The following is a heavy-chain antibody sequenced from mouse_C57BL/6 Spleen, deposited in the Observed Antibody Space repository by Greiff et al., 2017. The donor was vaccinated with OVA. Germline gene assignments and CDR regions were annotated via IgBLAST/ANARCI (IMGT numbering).Heavy chain of an antibody. D-gene: IGHD2-4*01. CDR3: ARGEYDYDGGCAY. Sequence: QVQLQQSGAELVRPGTSVKVSCKASGYAFTNYLIEWVKQRPGQGLEWIGVINPGSGGTNYNEKFKGKATLTADKSSSTAYMQLSSLTSEDSAVYFCARGEYDYDGGCAYWGQGTLVTVSA. CDR2: INPGSGGT. CDR1: GYAFTNYL. J-gene: IGHJ3*01. V-gene: IGHV1-54*01.